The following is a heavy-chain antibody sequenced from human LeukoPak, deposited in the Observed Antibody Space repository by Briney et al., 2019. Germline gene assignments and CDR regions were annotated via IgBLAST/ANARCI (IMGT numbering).Heavy chain of an antibody. Sequence: GGSLRLSCAASGFSFSNYAMHWVRQAPGKGLEWVSLIWYDGSNKYYADSVMGRFTISRDNSKNTLYLQMNSLRAEDTAVYYCANSLTSGYWGQGTLVTVSS. CDR1: GFSFSNYA. J-gene: IGHJ4*02. CDR2: IWYDGSNK. V-gene: IGHV3-33*06. CDR3: ANSLTSGY.